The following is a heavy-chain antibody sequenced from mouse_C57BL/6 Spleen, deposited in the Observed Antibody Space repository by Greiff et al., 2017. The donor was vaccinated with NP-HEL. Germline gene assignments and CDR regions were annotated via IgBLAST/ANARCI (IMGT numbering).Heavy chain of an antibody. CDR2: ISYDGSN. Sequence: ESGPGLVKPSQSLSLTCSVTGYSITSGYYWNWIRQFPGNKLEWMGYISYDGSNNYNPSLKNRISITRDTSKNQFFLKLNSVTTEDTATYYCASPIYYDYSWFAYWGQGTLVTVSA. V-gene: IGHV3-6*01. D-gene: IGHD2-4*01. J-gene: IGHJ3*01. CDR1: GYSITSGYY. CDR3: ASPIYYDYSWFAY.